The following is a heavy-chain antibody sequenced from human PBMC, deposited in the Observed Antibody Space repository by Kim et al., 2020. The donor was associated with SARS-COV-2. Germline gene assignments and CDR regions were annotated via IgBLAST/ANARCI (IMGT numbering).Heavy chain of an antibody. CDR1: GFTFSSYE. Sequence: GGSLRLSCAASGFTFSSYEMNWVRQAPGKGLEWVSYISSSGSTIYYADSVKGRFTISRDNAKNSLYLQMNSLRAEDTAVYYCARAGYSYGHDYYGMDFWGQGTTVTVSS. CDR3: ARAGYSYGHDYYGMDF. CDR2: ISSSGSTI. J-gene: IGHJ6*02. D-gene: IGHD5-18*01. V-gene: IGHV3-48*03.